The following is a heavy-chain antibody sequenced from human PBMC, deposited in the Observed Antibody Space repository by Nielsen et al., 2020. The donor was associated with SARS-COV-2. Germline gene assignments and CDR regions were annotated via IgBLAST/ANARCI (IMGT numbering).Heavy chain of an antibody. J-gene: IGHJ6*02. CDR2: INSDGSYT. D-gene: IGHD4-17*01. CDR1: GFTFSSNW. CDR3: ARDAYGDLIYGMDV. Sequence: GESLKISCAASGFTFSSNWMHRARQAPGKGLVWVSRINSDGSYTRYADSVKGRFTISRDNARNTLYLQMNTLRPEDTAVYSCARDAYGDLIYGMDVWGRGTTVTVSS. V-gene: IGHV3-74*01.